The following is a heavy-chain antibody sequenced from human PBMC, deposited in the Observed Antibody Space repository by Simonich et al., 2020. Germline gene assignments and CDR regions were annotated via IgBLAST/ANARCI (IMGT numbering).Heavy chain of an antibody. CDR1: GYTFTGYY. CDR2: INPNSGGT. D-gene: IGHD2-21*01. J-gene: IGHJ3*02. V-gene: IGHV1-2*02. CDR3: ARNGLVGILKAFDI. Sequence: QVQLVQSGAEATKPGASVKVSCKASGYTFTGYYMHWVRQAPGQGLEWMGWINPNSGGTNYAKKLQGRVTMTRDTSISTAYMELSRLRSDDTAVYYCARNGLVGILKAFDIWGQGTMVTVSS.